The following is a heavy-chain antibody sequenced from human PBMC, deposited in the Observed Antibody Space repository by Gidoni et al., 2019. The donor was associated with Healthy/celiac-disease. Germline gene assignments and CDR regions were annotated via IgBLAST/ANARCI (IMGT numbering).Heavy chain of an antibody. CDR1: GGSISSGGYY. Sequence: QVQLQESGPGLAKPSQTLSLTCTVSGGSISSGGYYWSWIRQHPGKGLEWIGYIYYSGSTYYNPSLKSRVTISVDTSKNQFSLKLSSVTAADTAVYYCAREINQLGGIGVDYWGQGTLVTVSS. CDR3: AREINQLGGIGVDY. J-gene: IGHJ4*02. D-gene: IGHD6-13*01. CDR2: IYYSGST. V-gene: IGHV4-31*03.